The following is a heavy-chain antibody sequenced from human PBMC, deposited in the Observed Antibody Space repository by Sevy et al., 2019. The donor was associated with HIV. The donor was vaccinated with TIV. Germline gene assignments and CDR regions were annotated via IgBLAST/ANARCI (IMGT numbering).Heavy chain of an antibody. Sequence: GGSLRLSCAASGFTFSSYGMHWVRQAPGMGLEWVAVISYDGSNKYYADSVKGRFTISRDNSKNTLYLQMNSLRAEDTAVYYCAKDRAYSSSRYYYYYYMDVWGKWTTVTVSS. J-gene: IGHJ6*03. CDR2: ISYDGSNK. CDR3: AKDRAYSSSRYYYYYYMDV. D-gene: IGHD6-13*01. CDR1: GFTFSSYG. V-gene: IGHV3-30*18.